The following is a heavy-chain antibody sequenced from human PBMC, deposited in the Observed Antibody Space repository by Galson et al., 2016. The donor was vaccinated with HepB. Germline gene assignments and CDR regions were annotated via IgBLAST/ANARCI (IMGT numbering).Heavy chain of an antibody. CDR1: GYTFTSYA. Sequence: SVEVSCKASGYTFTSYAMHWVRQAPGQRLEWMGWINAGNGNPKYSQKFQGRVTITRDTSASTAYMKLSSLRSEDTAVYYCARGPGNYYFDYWGQGTLVTVSS. V-gene: IGHV1-3*01. CDR2: INAGNGNP. J-gene: IGHJ4*02. D-gene: IGHD1-7*01. CDR3: ARGPGNYYFDY.